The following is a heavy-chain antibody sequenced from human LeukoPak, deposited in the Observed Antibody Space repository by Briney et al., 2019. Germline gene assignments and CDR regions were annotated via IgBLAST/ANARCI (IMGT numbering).Heavy chain of an antibody. V-gene: IGHV3-15*01. Sequence: PGGSLSLSCAAPGFTFTNAWMSWVRQAPGRGLEWVGLVKSESDGGTAVYAAPVKGRFTISRDDSKNTLYLQMNSLKAEDTAVYYCATGYGSGNACDYWGQGTLVTVSS. D-gene: IGHD3-10*01. J-gene: IGHJ4*02. CDR2: VKSESDGGTA. CDR3: ATGYGSGNACDY. CDR1: GFTFTNAW.